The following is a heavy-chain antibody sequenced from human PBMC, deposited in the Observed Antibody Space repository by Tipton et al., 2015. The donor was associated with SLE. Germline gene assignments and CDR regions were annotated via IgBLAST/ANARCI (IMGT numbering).Heavy chain of an antibody. J-gene: IGHJ5*02. D-gene: IGHD3-3*01. CDR1: GGSISSGGYY. CDR2: IYYSGST. V-gene: IGHV4-31*03. Sequence: SLTCTVSGGSISSGGYYWSWIRQHPGKGLEWIGYIYYSGSTYYNPSLKSRVTISVDTSKNQFSLKLSSVTAADTAVYYCAREATIFGVVRGWFDPWGQGTLVTVSS. CDR3: AREATIFGVVRGWFDP.